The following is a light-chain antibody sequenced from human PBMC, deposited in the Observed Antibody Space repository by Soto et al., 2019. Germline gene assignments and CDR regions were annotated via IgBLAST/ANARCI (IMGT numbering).Light chain of an antibody. Sequence: EVVLTQSPGTLSLSPGETATLSCRASQSLSTDDFAWYQQKPGQAPRLLIYSTYRRISGVPGRFSASGSGTDFTLTISRLEPEDVAMYYCQKYDNLPCTFGQGTKLEIK. V-gene: IGKV3-20*01. CDR3: QKYDNLPCT. J-gene: IGKJ2*02. CDR1: QSLSTDD. CDR2: STY.